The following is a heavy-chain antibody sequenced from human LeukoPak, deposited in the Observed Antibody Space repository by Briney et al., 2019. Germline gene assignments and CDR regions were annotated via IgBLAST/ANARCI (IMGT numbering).Heavy chain of an antibody. CDR1: GFTFSSYA. CDR2: VSGSGGTT. J-gene: IGHJ6*03. CDR3: TKCAGYSCTNDMDV. Sequence: GSLRLSCAASGFTFSSYAMTWVRQAPGKGLEWVSAVSGSGGTTYHADSVKGRFTISRDNSKNTLFLRMNSLRVEDTAVYYCTKCAGYSCTNDMDVWGRGTTVTVSS. D-gene: IGHD6-13*01. V-gene: IGHV3-23*01.